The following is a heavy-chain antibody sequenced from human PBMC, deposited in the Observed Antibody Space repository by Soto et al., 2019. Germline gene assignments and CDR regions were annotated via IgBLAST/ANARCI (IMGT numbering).Heavy chain of an antibody. D-gene: IGHD6-19*01. CDR2: ICTSGST. CDR1: GGSISSYY. J-gene: IGHJ3*02. Sequence: SETLSLTCTVSGGSISSYYWSWIRQPAGKGLEWIGRICTSGSTNYNPSLKSRVTMSVDTSKNQFSLKLSSVTASDTAMYYCAFWDSGWPHNNDAFDIWGQGTMVTVSS. V-gene: IGHV4-4*07. CDR3: AFWDSGWPHNNDAFDI.